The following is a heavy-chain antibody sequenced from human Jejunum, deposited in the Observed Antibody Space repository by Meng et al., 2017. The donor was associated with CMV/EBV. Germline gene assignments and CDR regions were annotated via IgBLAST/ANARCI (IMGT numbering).Heavy chain of an antibody. CDR2: LYSSGIT. CDR3: ARWSGTYYDY. Sequence: EVQLVGTGGDFVQPGGSLRVFCAASGLTVRTNYRSWLRQAPGKGPEWVSILYSSGITYYADSVKGRFTISRDNSKNTLYFQMNTLRAEDTAVYYCARWSGTYYDYWGQGTLVTVSS. J-gene: IGHJ4*02. CDR1: GLTVRTNY. D-gene: IGHD1-26*01. V-gene: IGHV3-66*01.